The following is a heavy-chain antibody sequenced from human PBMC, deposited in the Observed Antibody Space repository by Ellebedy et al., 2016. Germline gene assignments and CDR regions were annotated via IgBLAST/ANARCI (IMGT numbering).Heavy chain of an antibody. Sequence: SETLSLXXNVSGGSITSGDYYWSWIRQPSGKGLEWIGYIYYSGNTYYNPSLRSRLTISLDTSKSQFSLRLTSVIAADTAVYYCAVEGSASDAFEIWGQGTMVTVSS. J-gene: IGHJ3*02. CDR1: GGSITSGDYY. V-gene: IGHV4-30-4*01. CDR3: AVEGSASDAFEI. CDR2: IYYSGNT. D-gene: IGHD2-2*01.